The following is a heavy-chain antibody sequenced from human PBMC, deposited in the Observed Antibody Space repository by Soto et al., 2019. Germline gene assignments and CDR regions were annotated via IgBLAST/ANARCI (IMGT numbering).Heavy chain of an antibody. J-gene: IGHJ5*02. CDR3: ARVGEGFEP. V-gene: IGHV4-59*01. CDR2: TFYSGST. D-gene: IGHD3-10*01. Sequence: QVQLPESGPGLVKPSETLSLTCTVYGGSIGCYSWSWIRQPPVKGLECIGYTFYSGSTNYNPSLQSRLTISVATSKTSFSLKLNSVTSADTAVYYCARVGEGFEPWGQGALFIVSS. CDR1: GGSIGCYS.